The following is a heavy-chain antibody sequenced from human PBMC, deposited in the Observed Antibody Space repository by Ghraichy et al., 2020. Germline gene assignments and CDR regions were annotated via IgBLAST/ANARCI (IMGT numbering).Heavy chain of an antibody. Sequence: SETLSLTCAVSGGSISRGGYSWSWIRQPPGKGLEWIGYIYHAGSTYYNPSLRSRVTISLDRSKNQFSLKLTSVTAADTAVYYCARVDGSGDNRFDPWGQGTLVTVSS. J-gene: IGHJ5*02. V-gene: IGHV4-30-2*01. CDR2: IYHAGST. CDR3: ARVDGSGDNRFDP. D-gene: IGHD2/OR15-2a*01. CDR1: GGSISRGGYS.